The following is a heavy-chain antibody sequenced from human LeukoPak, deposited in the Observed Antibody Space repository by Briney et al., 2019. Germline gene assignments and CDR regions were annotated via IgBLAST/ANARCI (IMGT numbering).Heavy chain of an antibody. CDR2: INPNSGGT. V-gene: IGHV1-2*02. D-gene: IGHD2-15*01. Sequence: ASVKVSCKASGYTFTGYYMHWVRQAPGQGLEWMGWINPNSGGTNYAQKFQGRVTMTRDTSISTAYMELSRLRSDDTAVYYCARSVVVVAASYYYYYMDVWGKGTTVTISS. CDR3: ARSVVVVAASYYYYYMDV. J-gene: IGHJ6*03. CDR1: GYTFTGYY.